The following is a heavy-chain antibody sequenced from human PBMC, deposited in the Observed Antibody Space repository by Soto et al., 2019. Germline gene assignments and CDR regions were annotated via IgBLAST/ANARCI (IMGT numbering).Heavy chain of an antibody. CDR1: GGSISSGDYY. CDR2: IYYSGST. J-gene: IGHJ4*02. Sequence: QVQLQESGPGVVKPSQTLSLTCTVSGGSISSGDYYWSWILQPPGKGLEWIGYIYYSGSTYYNPSLKRRFTISVDTSKTQFSLKLSSVTAADTAVYYCASYGVNSVYFDYWGQGTLVTVSS. D-gene: IGHD4-17*01. V-gene: IGHV4-30-4*01. CDR3: ASYGVNSVYFDY.